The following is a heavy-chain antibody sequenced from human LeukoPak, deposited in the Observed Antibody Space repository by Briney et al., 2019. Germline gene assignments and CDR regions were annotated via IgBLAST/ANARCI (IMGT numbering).Heavy chain of an antibody. D-gene: IGHD6-6*01. CDR2: IIPIFGTA. V-gene: IGHV1-69*13. CDR1: GGTFSSYT. CDR3: AGGSSSSAFDY. Sequence: SVKVSCKASGGTFSSYTISWVRHAPGQRLEWMGGIIPIFGTANYAQKFQGRVTITADESTSTAYMELSSLRSEDTAVYYCAGGSSSSAFDYWGQGTLVTVSS. J-gene: IGHJ4*02.